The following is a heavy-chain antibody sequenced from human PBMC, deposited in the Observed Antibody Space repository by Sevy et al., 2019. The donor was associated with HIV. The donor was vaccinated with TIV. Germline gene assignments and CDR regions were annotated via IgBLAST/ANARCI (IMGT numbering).Heavy chain of an antibody. CDR3: TTDDYYDSSGAYY. J-gene: IGHJ4*02. Sequence: GGSLRLSCAASGFTFSNAWMSWVRQAPGKGLEWVGRIKSKTDGGTTDYAAPVKGRFTISRDDSKNTLYLQMNSLKTEDTAVYYCTTDDYYDSSGAYYWGQGTLVTVSS. CDR1: GFTFSNAW. CDR2: IKSKTDGGTT. D-gene: IGHD3-22*01. V-gene: IGHV3-15*01.